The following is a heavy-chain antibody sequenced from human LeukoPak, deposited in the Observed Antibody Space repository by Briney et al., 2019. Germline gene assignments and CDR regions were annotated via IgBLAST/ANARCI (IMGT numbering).Heavy chain of an antibody. V-gene: IGHV4-39*07. J-gene: IGHJ5*02. CDR2: IYYSGST. CDR3: ARDRHGSGSAHTFDP. CDR1: GGSISSSSYY. D-gene: IGHD3-10*01. Sequence: SETLSLTCTVSGGSISSSSYYWGWIRQPPGTGLEWIGSIYYSGSTYYNPSLKSRVTISVDTSKNQFSLKLRSVTAADTAVYYCARDRHGSGSAHTFDPWGQGTLVTVSS.